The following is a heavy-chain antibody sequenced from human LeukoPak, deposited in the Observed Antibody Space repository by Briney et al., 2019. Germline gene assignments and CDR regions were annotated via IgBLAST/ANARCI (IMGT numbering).Heavy chain of an antibody. V-gene: IGHV3-33*01. Sequence: GRSLRLSCAASGFTFSSYGMHWVRQAPGKGLEWVAVIWYDGSNKYYADSVKGRFTISRDNSKNTLYLQMNSLRAEDTAVYYCARDRVAVAGRAEYFQHWGQGTLVTVSS. D-gene: IGHD6-19*01. CDR2: IWYDGSNK. CDR1: GFTFSSYG. J-gene: IGHJ1*01. CDR3: ARDRVAVAGRAEYFQH.